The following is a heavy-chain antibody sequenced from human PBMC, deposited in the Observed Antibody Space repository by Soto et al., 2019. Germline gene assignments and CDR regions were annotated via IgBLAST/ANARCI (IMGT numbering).Heavy chain of an antibody. Sequence: QVQLQQWGAGLLKPSETLSLTCAVYGGSFSGYYWSWIRQPPGKGLEWIGEINHSGSTNYHPSLRXRXTXXVDTSKKQFSLKLSSVTAADTAAYYCARGDTAFDYWGQGTLVTVSS. D-gene: IGHD3-22*01. CDR3: ARGDTAFDY. CDR1: GGSFSGYY. V-gene: IGHV4-34*01. J-gene: IGHJ4*02. CDR2: INHSGST.